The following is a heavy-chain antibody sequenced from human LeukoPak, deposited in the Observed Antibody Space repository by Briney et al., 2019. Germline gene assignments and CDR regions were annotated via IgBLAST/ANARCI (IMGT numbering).Heavy chain of an antibody. D-gene: IGHD3-3*01. CDR2: IYYSGNT. J-gene: IGHJ4*02. Sequence: SETLSLTCAVSGGSISSSNYYWGWIRQPPGQGLEWIGSIYYSGNTYYNPSLKSRVTISVDTSKNQFSLKLSSVTATDTAVYYCARDSPPTYYDFWSGYQNFDYWGQGTLVTVSS. CDR3: ARDSPPTYYDFWSGYQNFDY. V-gene: IGHV4-39*02. CDR1: GGSISSSNYY.